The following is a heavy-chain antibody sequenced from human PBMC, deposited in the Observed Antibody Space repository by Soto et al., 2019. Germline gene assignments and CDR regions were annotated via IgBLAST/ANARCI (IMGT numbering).Heavy chain of an antibody. D-gene: IGHD1-26*01. CDR2: ISAYNGNT. J-gene: IGHJ6*02. V-gene: IGHV1-18*01. CDR3: ARDQTHPELYYYYGMDV. Sequence: ASVKVSCKASGYTFTSYGISWVRQAPGQGLEWMGWISAYNGNTNYAQKLQGRVTMTTDTSTSTAYMELRSLRSDDTAVYYCARDQTHPELYYYYGMDVWGQGTTVTVSS. CDR1: GYTFTSYG.